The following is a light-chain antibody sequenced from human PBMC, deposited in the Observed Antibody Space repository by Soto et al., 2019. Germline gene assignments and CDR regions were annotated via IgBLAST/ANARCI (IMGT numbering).Light chain of an antibody. CDR2: GAS. CDR1: QSVSSSY. V-gene: IGKV3-20*01. J-gene: IGKJ4*01. Sequence: EIVLTQSPGTLSFSPGERATLSCRARQSVSSSYLAWYRQKPGQAPRLLICGASSRDTGIPDRFSGSGSGTDVSVTISGVEPEEIGEDYCQKYGSSPLTFGGGTQLAIK. CDR3: QKYGSSPLT.